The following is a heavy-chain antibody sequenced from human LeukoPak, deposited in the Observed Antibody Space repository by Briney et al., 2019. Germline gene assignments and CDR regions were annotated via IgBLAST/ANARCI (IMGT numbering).Heavy chain of an antibody. CDR2: IRYDGSNK. Sequence: HTGGSLRLSCAASGFTFSSYGMHWVRQAPGKGLEWVAFIRYDGSNKYYADSVKGRFTISRDNSKNTLYLQMNSLRAEDTAVYYCAKDKEPRSAFDIWGQGTMVTVSS. J-gene: IGHJ3*02. V-gene: IGHV3-30*02. D-gene: IGHD1-26*01. CDR1: GFTFSSYG. CDR3: AKDKEPRSAFDI.